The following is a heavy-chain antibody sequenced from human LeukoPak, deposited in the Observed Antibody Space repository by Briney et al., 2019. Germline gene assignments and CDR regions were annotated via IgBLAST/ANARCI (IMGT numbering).Heavy chain of an antibody. J-gene: IGHJ4*02. Sequence: ASVKVSCKASGYTFTSYGISWVRQAPGQGLEWMGWISAYNGNTNYAQKLQGRVTMTTDTSTSTDYMELRSLRSDDTAVYYCARETYYDILTGYPGFDYWGQGTLVTVSS. D-gene: IGHD3-9*01. CDR1: GYTFTSYG. V-gene: IGHV1-18*04. CDR3: ARETYYDILTGYPGFDY. CDR2: ISAYNGNT.